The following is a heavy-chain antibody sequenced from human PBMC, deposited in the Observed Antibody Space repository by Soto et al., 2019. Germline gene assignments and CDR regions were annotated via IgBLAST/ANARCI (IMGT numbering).Heavy chain of an antibody. V-gene: IGHV1-8*01. D-gene: IGHD5-18*01. Sequence: GASVQVSFKASGYTFTNNDVSWLRQATGEGLEWMGWMNPGSGDTGYAQKFQGRVTMTRDISIATAYMELNSLTSEDTAIYYCARMESFGSLNWFHPWGQGTLVTVSS. CDR3: ARMESFGSLNWFHP. J-gene: IGHJ5*02. CDR2: MNPGSGDT. CDR1: GYTFTNND.